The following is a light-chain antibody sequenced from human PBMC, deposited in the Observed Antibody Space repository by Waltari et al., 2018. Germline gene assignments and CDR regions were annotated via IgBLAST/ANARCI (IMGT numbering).Light chain of an antibody. J-gene: IGLJ1*01. Sequence: QEGPVPPPPVSNGLRQTVTLTCTGNNKHVCDPGALWLQQHQGHPPKLLSYRNNNRPSAISERFSASRSGNTASLTITELQPEDEADYYCSTWDISLNTHVFGTGTKVTVL. CDR1: NKHVCDPG. CDR2: RNN. V-gene: IGLV10-54*04. CDR3: STWDISLNTHV.